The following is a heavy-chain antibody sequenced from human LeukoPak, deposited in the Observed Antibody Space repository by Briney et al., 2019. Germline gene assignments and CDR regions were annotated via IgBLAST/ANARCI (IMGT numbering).Heavy chain of an antibody. J-gene: IGHJ4*02. V-gene: IGHV1-8*01. CDR1: GYTFTSYD. Sequence: ASVKVSCKASGYTFTSYDINWVRQATGEGLEWMGWMNPNSGNTGYAQKFQGRVTMTRNTSISTAYMEVSSLRSEDTAVYYCARGSRYCSSTSCYNADYWGQGTLVTVPS. D-gene: IGHD2-2*02. CDR3: ARGSRYCSSTSCYNADY. CDR2: MNPNSGNT.